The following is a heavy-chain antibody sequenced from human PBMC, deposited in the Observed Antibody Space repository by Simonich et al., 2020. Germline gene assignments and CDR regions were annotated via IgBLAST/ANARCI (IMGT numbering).Heavy chain of an antibody. V-gene: IGHV1-24*01. Sequence: QVQLVQSGAEVKKPGASVKVSCKVSGYTLTELSMHWVRQAPGKGLEWMGGFDPENGEKIYAQKFQGRVTMTKDTSTDTAYMELSSLRSEDTAVYYCATVSYYDSSGYRLDYWGQGTLVTVSS. CDR2: FDPENGEK. CDR1: GYTLTELS. D-gene: IGHD3-22*01. J-gene: IGHJ4*02. CDR3: ATVSYYDSSGYRLDY.